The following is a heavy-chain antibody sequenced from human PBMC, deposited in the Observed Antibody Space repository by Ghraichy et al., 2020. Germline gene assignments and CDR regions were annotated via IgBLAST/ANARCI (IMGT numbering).Heavy chain of an antibody. CDR2: FSGYGSAT. J-gene: IGHJ5*02. CDR1: GFTFSTYG. Sequence: LSLTCAASGFTFSTYGMSWVRQAPRKGLEWVATFSGYGSATYYADSVKGRFTISRDNSKNSLYLQMNSLKAEDTAVYYCAKGDMLLWFGESRDLFDPWGQGTLVTVSS. V-gene: IGHV3-23*01. D-gene: IGHD3-10*01. CDR3: AKGDMLLWFGESRDLFDP.